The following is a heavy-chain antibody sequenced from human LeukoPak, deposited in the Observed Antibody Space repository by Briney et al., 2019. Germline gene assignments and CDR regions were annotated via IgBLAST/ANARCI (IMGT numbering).Heavy chain of an antibody. D-gene: IGHD3-22*01. V-gene: IGHV3-74*01. J-gene: IGHJ3*02. CDR3: AREYYYDSSGYYRAFDI. Sequence: SGGSLRLSCAASGFTFSSYWMHWVRQAPGKGLVWVSRINSDGSSTSYADSVKGRFTISRDNAKNTLYLQMNSLRAEDTAVYYYAREYYYDSSGYYRAFDIWGQGTMVTVSS. CDR1: GFTFSSYW. CDR2: INSDGSST.